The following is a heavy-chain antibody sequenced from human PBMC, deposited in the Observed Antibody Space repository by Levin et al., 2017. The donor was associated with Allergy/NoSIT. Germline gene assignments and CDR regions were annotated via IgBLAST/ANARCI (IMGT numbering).Heavy chain of an antibody. J-gene: IGHJ3*02. CDR1: GFTFSSYW. CDR2: INSDGSIT. CDR3: ARGAEYLIGDAFDI. D-gene: IGHD2/OR15-2a*01. Sequence: PGGSLRLSCAASGFTFSSYWMHWVRQAPGKGLVWVSRINSDGSITNYADSVKGRFTISRDNAKNTLYLQMHSLRAEDTAVYYCARGAEYLIGDAFDIWGQGTMVTVSS. V-gene: IGHV3-74*01.